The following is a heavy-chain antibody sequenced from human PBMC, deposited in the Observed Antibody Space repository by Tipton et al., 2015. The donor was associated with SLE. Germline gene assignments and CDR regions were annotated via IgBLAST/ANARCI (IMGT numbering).Heavy chain of an antibody. V-gene: IGHV4-4*08. CDR1: GGSLSSYY. D-gene: IGHD6-13*01. CDR3: ARVRGISSWDDY. Sequence: TLSLTCTVSGGSLSSYYWCWIRQPPGKGLEWIGYIYASGRTNYNPSLKSRLTISVDTSKSQFSLKLRSVTAADTAVYYCARVRGISSWDDYWGQGTLVTVSS. J-gene: IGHJ4*02. CDR2: IYASGRT.